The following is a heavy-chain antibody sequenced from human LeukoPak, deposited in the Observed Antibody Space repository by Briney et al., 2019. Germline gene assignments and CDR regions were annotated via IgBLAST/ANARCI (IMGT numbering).Heavy chain of an antibody. CDR3: ARASDSGSRYYHYMDV. Sequence: GGSLRLSCAASGFPFSTYAMHWVRQAPGKGLEWVSSISSSSGYIYYADSVKGRFTISRDNAKNSLFLQMNSLRAEDTAVYYCARASDSGSRYYHYMDVWGKGTTVTISS. V-gene: IGHV3-21*01. J-gene: IGHJ6*03. D-gene: IGHD3-10*01. CDR1: GFPFSTYA. CDR2: ISSSSGYI.